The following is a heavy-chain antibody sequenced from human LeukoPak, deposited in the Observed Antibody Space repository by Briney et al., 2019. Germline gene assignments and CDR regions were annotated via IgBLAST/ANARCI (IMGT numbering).Heavy chain of an antibody. J-gene: IGHJ4*02. CDR2: ISGNSDNI. CDR1: GFMFDDYA. CDR3: AKARTTMIVVVHFDH. Sequence: PGGSLRLSCAASGFMFDDYAMHWVRQVPGKGLEWVSGISGNSDNIDYADSVKGRFTISRDNAKNSLYLQMNSLRPEDTAFYYCAKARTTMIVVVHFDHWGQGTLVTVSS. D-gene: IGHD3-22*01. V-gene: IGHV3-9*01.